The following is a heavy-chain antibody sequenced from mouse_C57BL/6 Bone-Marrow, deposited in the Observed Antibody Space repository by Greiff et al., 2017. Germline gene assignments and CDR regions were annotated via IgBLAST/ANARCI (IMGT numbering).Heavy chain of an antibody. CDR3: ARGGSSFFDY. CDR2: IYPSDSET. D-gene: IGHD1-1*01. J-gene: IGHJ2*01. V-gene: IGHV1-61*01. Sequence: VQLQQPGAEVVRPGSSVKLSCKASGYTFTSYWMDWVKQRPGQGLEWIGNIYPSDSETHYNQKFKDKATLTVDKSSSTAYMQLSSLTSEDSAVYYCARGGSSFFDYWGQGTTLTVSS. CDR1: GYTFTSYW.